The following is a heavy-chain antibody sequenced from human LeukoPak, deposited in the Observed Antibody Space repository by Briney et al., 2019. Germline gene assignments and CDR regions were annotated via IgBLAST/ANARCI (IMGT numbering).Heavy chain of an antibody. CDR1: GYTLTELS. J-gene: IGHJ4*02. CDR3: ATSHRYSSSWYSFEKKSARVLDY. D-gene: IGHD6-13*01. V-gene: IGHV1-24*01. Sequence: GASVKVSCKVSGYTLTELSMHWVRQAPGKGLEWMGGFDPEDGETIYAQKFQGRVTMTEDTSTDTAYMELSSLRSEDTAVYYCATSHRYSSSWYSFEKKSARVLDYWGQGTLVTVSS. CDR2: FDPEDGET.